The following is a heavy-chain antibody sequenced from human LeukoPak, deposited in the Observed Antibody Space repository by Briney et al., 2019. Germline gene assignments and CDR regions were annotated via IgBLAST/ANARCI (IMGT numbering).Heavy chain of an antibody. Sequence: SETLSLTCTVSGGSISSYYWSWIRQPPGKGLEWIGYIYYSGRTNYNPSLKSRLTISVDTSKNQFSLKLSSVTAADTAVYYCARRGSSWSQLDYWGQGTPVTVSS. CDR2: IYYSGRT. CDR3: ARRGSSWSQLDY. D-gene: IGHD6-13*01. J-gene: IGHJ4*02. CDR1: GGSISSYY. V-gene: IGHV4-59*08.